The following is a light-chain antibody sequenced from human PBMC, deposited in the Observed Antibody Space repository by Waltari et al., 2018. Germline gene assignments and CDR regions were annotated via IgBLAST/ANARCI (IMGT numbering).Light chain of an antibody. Sequence: DIVMTQSPDSLAVSLGERATINCKSSQSVLYSTNNMNHLAWYQQKPGQPPNLLIYWATTRESGVPDRFSGSGSGTDFTLTIRSLQAEDVAVYYCQQYYATPYTFGQGTRLEIK. J-gene: IGKJ2*01. CDR3: QQYYATPYT. CDR1: QSVLYSTNNMNH. CDR2: WAT. V-gene: IGKV4-1*01.